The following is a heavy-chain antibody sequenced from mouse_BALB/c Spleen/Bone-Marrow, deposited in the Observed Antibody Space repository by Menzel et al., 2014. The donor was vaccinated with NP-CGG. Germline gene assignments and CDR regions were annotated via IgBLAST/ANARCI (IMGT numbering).Heavy chain of an antibody. Sequence: QVQLQQSGAELVKPGASVKLSCKASGYTFTSYWMHWVKQRPGQGLEWIGEINPSNGRTNYNEKFKTKATLTVDKSSSTAYMQLSSLTSEDSAVYYCASWLLYYWGQGTTLTVSS. D-gene: IGHD2-12*01. CDR3: ASWLLYY. CDR1: GYTFTSYW. CDR2: INPSNGRT. J-gene: IGHJ2*01. V-gene: IGHV1S81*02.